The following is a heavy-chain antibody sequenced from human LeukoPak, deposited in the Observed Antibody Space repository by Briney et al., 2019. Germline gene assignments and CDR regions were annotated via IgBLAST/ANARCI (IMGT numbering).Heavy chain of an antibody. CDR3: AKSTVMTTVVTPAFDY. D-gene: IGHD4-23*01. CDR1: GFTFSSYE. J-gene: IGHJ4*02. Sequence: PGGSLRLSCGASGFTFSSYEMNWVRQAPGKGLEWVSYISSSGSTIYYADSVKGRFTISRDNSKNTLYLQMNSLRAEDTAVYYCAKSTVMTTVVTPAFDYWGQGTLVTVSS. V-gene: IGHV3-48*03. CDR2: ISSSGSTI.